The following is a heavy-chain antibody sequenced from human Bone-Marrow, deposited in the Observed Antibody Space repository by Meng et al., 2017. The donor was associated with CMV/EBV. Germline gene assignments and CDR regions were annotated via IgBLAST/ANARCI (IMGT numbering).Heavy chain of an antibody. J-gene: IGHJ4*02. Sequence: SETLSLTCTVSGGSISSYYWSWIRQPPGKGLEWIGYIYYSGSTNYNPTLRSRITISVDESKNQFSLNLGSVTDADTAVYYCARGDYKGYFDYWGQGTLVTVSS. CDR1: GGSISSYY. V-gene: IGHV4-59*08. CDR3: ARGDYKGYFDY. D-gene: IGHD4-11*01. CDR2: IYYSGST.